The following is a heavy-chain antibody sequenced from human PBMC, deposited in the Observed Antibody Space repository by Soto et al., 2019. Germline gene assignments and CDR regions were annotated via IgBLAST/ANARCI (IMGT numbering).Heavy chain of an antibody. D-gene: IGHD6-19*01. CDR3: ARGSSSGWLGYYYFDY. V-gene: IGHV4-59*01. CDR2: IYYSGST. Sequence: QVQLQESGPGLVKPSETLSLTCTVSGGSISSYYWNWIRQPPGKGLEWIGYIYYSGSTNYNPSLKSRVTISVDTSKNQCSLKLSSVTAADTAVYYCARGSSSGWLGYYYFDYWGQGTLVTVSS. CDR1: GGSISSYY. J-gene: IGHJ4*02.